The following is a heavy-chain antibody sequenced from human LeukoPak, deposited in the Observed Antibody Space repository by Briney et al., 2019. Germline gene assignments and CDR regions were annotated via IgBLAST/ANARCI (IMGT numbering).Heavy chain of an antibody. CDR2: ISSSSSYI. CDR1: GFTFSSYS. Sequence: GGSLRLSCAASGFTFSSYSMNWVRQAPGEGLEWVSSISSSSSYIYYADSVKGRFTISRDNAKNSLYLQMNSLRAEDTAVYYCARGLYSGYDSRNLDYYYYYYGMDVWGQGTTVTVSS. V-gene: IGHV3-21*01. J-gene: IGHJ6*02. CDR3: ARGLYSGYDSRNLDYYYYYYGMDV. D-gene: IGHD5-12*01.